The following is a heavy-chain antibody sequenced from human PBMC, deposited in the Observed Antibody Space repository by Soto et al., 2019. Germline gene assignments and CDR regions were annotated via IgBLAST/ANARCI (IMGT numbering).Heavy chain of an antibody. V-gene: IGHV3-33*01. J-gene: IGHJ4*02. CDR2: IWYDGSNK. D-gene: IGHD6-19*01. CDR1: GFTFSSYG. CDR3: ARVRWGISSGWYGDY. Sequence: LSLTCAASGFTFSSYGMHWVRQAPGKGLEWVAVIWYDGSNKYYADSVKGRFTISRDNSKNTLYLQMNSLRAEDTAVYYCARVRWGISSGWYGDYWGQGTLVTVSS.